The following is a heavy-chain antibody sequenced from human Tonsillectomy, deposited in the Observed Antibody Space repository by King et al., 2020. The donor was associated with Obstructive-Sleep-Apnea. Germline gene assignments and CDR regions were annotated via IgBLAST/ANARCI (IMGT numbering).Heavy chain of an antibody. V-gene: IGHV3-9*01. Sequence: VQLVESGGGLVQPGRSLRLSCVASGFTFDDYGMHWVRQAPGKGREWVAGVSWTSGSREYRDSVKGRFTISRDNAKNTLYLQMNIMRLEDTALYYCAKDIKVAGISHTLLHYNGMDVWGQGTTFTVSS. CDR1: GFTFDDYG. CDR2: VSWTSGSR. J-gene: IGHJ6*02. D-gene: IGHD6-19*01. CDR3: AKDIKVAGISHTLLHYNGMDV.